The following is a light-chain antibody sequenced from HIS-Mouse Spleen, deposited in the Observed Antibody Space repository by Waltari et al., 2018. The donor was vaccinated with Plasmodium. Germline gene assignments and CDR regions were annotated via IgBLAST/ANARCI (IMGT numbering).Light chain of an antibody. J-gene: IGKJ4*01. CDR2: GAS. Sequence: DIVLTQSPGTLPLSPGERATLSCRASQCVSSSYLAWYQQKPGQAPRLLIYGASSRATGIPDRFSGSGSGTDFTLTISRLEPEDFAVYYCQQYGSSPPLTFGGGTKVEIK. CDR3: QQYGSSPPLT. V-gene: IGKV3-20*01. CDR1: QCVSSSY.